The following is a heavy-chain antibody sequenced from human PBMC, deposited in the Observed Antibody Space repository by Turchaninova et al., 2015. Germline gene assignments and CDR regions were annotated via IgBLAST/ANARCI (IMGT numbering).Heavy chain of an antibody. J-gene: IGHJ4*01. CDR2: ISHSDDKL. D-gene: IGHD2/OR15-2a*01. CDR1: GFIFSDYY. Sequence: QVQLVQSGGGWVKPGGSLRLSCAASGFIFSDYYMSWIGQAPGKGLEWVSYISHSDDKLSDAHSRKGRFAISWDNAKNSLYLQMNGLGVEDTAVDYCARPRNIMRWGHGSMVTVSS. V-gene: IGHV3-11*01. CDR3: ARPRNIMR.